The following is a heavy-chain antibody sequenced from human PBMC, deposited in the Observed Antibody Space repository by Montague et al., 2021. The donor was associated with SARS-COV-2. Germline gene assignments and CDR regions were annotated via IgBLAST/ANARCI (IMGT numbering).Heavy chain of an antibody. J-gene: IGHJ4*02. D-gene: IGHD3-9*01. CDR3: ARTYYDILTGYFVLVDY. Sequence: PALVKPTQTLTLTCTFSGFSLSTSGMCVSWIRQPPGKALEWLARIDWDDDKYYSTSLKTRLTISKDTSKNQVVLTMTNMDPVDTATYYCARTYYDILTGYFVLVDYWGQGTLVTVSS. V-gene: IGHV2-70*11. CDR1: GFSLSTSGMC. CDR2: IDWDDDK.